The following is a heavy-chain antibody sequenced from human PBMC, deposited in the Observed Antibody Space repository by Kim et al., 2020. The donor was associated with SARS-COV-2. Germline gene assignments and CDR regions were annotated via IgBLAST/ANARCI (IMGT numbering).Heavy chain of an antibody. Sequence: GGSLRLSCAASGFTFSSYAMSWVRQAPGKGLEWVSAISGSGGSTYYADSVKGRFTISRDNSKNTLYXQMNSLRAEDTAVYYCAKAVSCSGGSCYLDYWGQGTLVTVSS. CDR1: GFTFSSYA. CDR3: AKAVSCSGGSCYLDY. D-gene: IGHD2-15*01. J-gene: IGHJ4*02. V-gene: IGHV3-23*01. CDR2: ISGSGGST.